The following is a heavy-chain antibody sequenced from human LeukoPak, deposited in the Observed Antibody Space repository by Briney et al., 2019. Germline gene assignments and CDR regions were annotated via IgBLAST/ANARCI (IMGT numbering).Heavy chain of an antibody. D-gene: IGHD3-3*01. CDR3: ARGFRDFWSGFDY. CDR2: ISSSGSTI. CDR1: GFPFSSYE. V-gene: IGHV3-48*03. Sequence: QAGGPLKLPFAPSGFPFSSYEINWVRQAPGKGREGVSYISSSGSTIYYADSVKGRFTISRDNAKNSLYLQMNSLRAGDTAVYYCARGFRDFWSGFDYWGQGTLVTVSS. J-gene: IGHJ4*02.